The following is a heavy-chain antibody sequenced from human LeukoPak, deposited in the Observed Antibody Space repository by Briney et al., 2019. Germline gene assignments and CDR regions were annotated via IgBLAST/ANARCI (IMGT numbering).Heavy chain of an antibody. CDR3: AKEVADGYNYYFDY. V-gene: IGHV3-30*18. Sequence: GSLRLSCAASGFTFSSYGMHWVRQAPGKGLEWVAVISYDGSNKYYADSVKGRFTISRDNSKNTLYLQMNSLRAEDTAVYYCAKEVADGYNYYFDYWGQGTLVTVSS. CDR2: ISYDGSNK. D-gene: IGHD5-24*01. CDR1: GFTFSSYG. J-gene: IGHJ4*02.